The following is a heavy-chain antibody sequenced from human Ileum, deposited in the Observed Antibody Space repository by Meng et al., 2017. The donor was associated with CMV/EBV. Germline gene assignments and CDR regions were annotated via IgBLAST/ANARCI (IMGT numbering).Heavy chain of an antibody. CDR3: ARVTQPTTYYDILTGQGVGFDP. J-gene: IGHJ5*02. CDR2: IYYRGST. V-gene: IGHV4-30-4*08. D-gene: IGHD3-9*01. Sequence: DYSWSWIRQPPGKGLEWIGYIYYRGSTYYNPSLKSRVTISVDTSKNQFSLKLSSVTAADTAVYYCARVTQPTTYYDILTGQGVGFDPWGQGTLVTVSS. CDR1: DYS.